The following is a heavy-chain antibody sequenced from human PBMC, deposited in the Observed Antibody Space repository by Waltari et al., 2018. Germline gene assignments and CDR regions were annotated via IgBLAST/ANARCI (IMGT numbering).Heavy chain of an antibody. Sequence: QLQLQESGPGLVKPSGPLSLTCVVSSASMGSNDWWSWVRQSPGQGLEWIGQVHRTGKTNCNPSFEGPSMISLDTSINAVSLKVFSATAANTAVYYCARDRGRGLYLDSWGQGTLVTVSP. CDR3: ARDRGRGLYLDS. V-gene: IGHV4-4*02. CDR1: SASMGSNDW. D-gene: IGHD2-15*01. CDR2: VHRTGKT. J-gene: IGHJ4*02.